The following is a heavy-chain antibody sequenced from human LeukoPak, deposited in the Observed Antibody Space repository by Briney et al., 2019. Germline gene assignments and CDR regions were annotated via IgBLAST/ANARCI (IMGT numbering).Heavy chain of an antibody. CDR2: FDPEDGET. J-gene: IGHJ6*03. CDR3: ATAHGYYYYYMDV. Sequence: ASVKVSCKVSGYTLTELSMHWVRQAPGKGLEWMGGFDPEDGETIYAQKFQGRVTMTEDTSTDTAYMELSSLRSEDTAVYYWATAHGYYYYYMDVWGKGTTVTVSS. V-gene: IGHV1-24*01. CDR1: GYTLTELS.